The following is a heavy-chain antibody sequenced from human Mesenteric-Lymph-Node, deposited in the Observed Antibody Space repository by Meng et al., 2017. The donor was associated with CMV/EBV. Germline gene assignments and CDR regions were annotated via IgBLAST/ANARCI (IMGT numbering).Heavy chain of an antibody. Sequence: SCKASGYTFTGYYMHWVRQAPGRGLEWVERINPNSGGTNYAQKFQGRVTMTRDTSISTAYMELSRLRSDDTAVYYCAREERPGEYDYWGQGTLVTVSS. D-gene: IGHD3-10*01. J-gene: IGHJ4*02. CDR3: AREERPGEYDY. CDR2: INPNSGGT. V-gene: IGHV1-2*06. CDR1: GYTFTGYY.